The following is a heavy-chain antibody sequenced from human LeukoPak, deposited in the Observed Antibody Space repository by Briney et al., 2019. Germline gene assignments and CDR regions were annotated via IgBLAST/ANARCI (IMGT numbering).Heavy chain of an antibody. CDR3: AKGNMIVVSAPFDY. V-gene: IGHV3-11*01. J-gene: IGHJ4*02. D-gene: IGHD3-22*01. CDR1: GFTFSDYY. CDR2: ISSSGSTI. Sequence: GGSLRLSCAASGFTFSDYYMSWIRQAPGKGLEWVSYISSSGSTIYYADSVKGRFTISRDNAKNSLYLQMNSLRAEDTALYYCAKGNMIVVSAPFDYWGQGTLVTVSS.